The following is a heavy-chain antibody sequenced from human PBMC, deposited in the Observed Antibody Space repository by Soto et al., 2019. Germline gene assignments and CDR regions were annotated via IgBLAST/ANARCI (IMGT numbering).Heavy chain of an antibody. V-gene: IGHV3-23*01. CDR3: AKGRGSGWAWYFDN. CDR2: ISDTGAST. Sequence: EVRLLEAGGGLKQPGGSLRLSCAASGFTFKESAMNWVRQAPGKGLEWVASISDTGASTWYAESVRGRLSISRDNSKNTLYLQMISLRCEDTAVYYCAKGRGSGWAWYFDNWGQGTLVTVSS. J-gene: IGHJ4*02. CDR1: GFTFKESA. D-gene: IGHD6-19*01.